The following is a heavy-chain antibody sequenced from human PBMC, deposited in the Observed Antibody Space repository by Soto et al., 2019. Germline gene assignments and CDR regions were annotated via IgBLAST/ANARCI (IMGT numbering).Heavy chain of an antibody. J-gene: IGHJ4*02. Sequence: PSETLSLTCTVSGGSISSGNYYWSWIRQPPGKGLEWIGYIYYSGSTYYNPSLKSRVTISVDTSKNQFSLKLSSVTAADTAVYYCARVTITFGGVPYYFDYWGQGTLVTVSS. CDR1: GGSISSGNYY. V-gene: IGHV4-30-4*01. CDR2: IYYSGST. D-gene: IGHD3-16*01. CDR3: ARVTITFGGVPYYFDY.